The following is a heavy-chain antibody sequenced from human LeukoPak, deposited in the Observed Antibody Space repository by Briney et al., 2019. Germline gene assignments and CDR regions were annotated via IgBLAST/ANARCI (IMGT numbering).Heavy chain of an antibody. D-gene: IGHD3-22*01. V-gene: IGHV3-23*01. CDR3: AKRGVVIRVILVGFHKEAYYFDS. Sequence: SGGSLRLSCAVSGITLSNYGMSWVRQAPGKGLGWVAGISDSGGSTKYADSVKGRFTISRDNPKNTLYLQMNSLRVEDTAVYFCAKRGVVIRVILVGFHKEAYYFDSWGQGALVTVSS. CDR1: GITLSNYG. CDR2: ISDSGGST. J-gene: IGHJ4*02.